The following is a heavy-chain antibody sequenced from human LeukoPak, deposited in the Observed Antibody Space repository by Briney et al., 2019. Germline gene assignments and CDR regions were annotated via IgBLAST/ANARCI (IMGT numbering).Heavy chain of an antibody. Sequence: ASVKVSCKTSGYSFTSYNLHWVRQAPGQRLEWMGIIKPSGGNTNYAQKFQGRVTMTRDTSISTAYMELSRLRSDDTAVYYCARTGSSGWHDYWGQGTLVTVSS. CDR3: ARTGSSGWHDY. V-gene: IGHV1-46*01. J-gene: IGHJ4*02. CDR2: IKPSGGNT. D-gene: IGHD6-19*01. CDR1: GYSFTSYN.